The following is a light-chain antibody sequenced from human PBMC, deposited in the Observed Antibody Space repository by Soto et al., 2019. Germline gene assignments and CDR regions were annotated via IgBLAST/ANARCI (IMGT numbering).Light chain of an antibody. CDR2: AAS. Sequence: DIQMTQSPSSLSASVGDRVTTTCRASQSISSYLNWYQQKPGKAPKLLMYAASSLQSGVPSRFSGSGSGTDFTLTISSLQPEDFATYYCQQSYSTPRTFGQGTKVEIK. V-gene: IGKV1-39*01. CDR1: QSISSY. CDR3: QQSYSTPRT. J-gene: IGKJ1*01.